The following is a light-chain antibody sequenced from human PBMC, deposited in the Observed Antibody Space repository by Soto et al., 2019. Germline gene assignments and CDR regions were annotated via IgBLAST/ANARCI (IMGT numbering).Light chain of an antibody. J-gene: IGKJ5*01. CDR1: QSLVYSYGNIY. CDR2: KVS. CDR3: MQGTHWPPIT. Sequence: DVVLTQSPLSLPVTLGQPASISCRSTQSLVYSYGNIYLNWFQQRPGQSPRRIIYKVSNRDSGVPDRFSGSWSGTDFTLKISRVEAEDVGVYYCMQGTHWPPITFGQGTRLEIK. V-gene: IGKV2-30*01.